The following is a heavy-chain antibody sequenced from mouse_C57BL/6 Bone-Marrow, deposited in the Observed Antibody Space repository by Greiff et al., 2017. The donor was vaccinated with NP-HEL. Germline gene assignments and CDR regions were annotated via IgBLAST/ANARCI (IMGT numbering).Heavy chain of an antibody. CDR1: GYTFTSYG. CDR2: IYPRSGNT. D-gene: IGHD5-5*01. J-gene: IGHJ3*01. V-gene: IGHV1-81*01. Sequence: QVQLQQSGAELARPGASVKLSCKASGYTFTSYGISWVKQRTGQGLEWIGEIYPRSGNTYYNEKFKGKATLTADKSSSTAYMELRSLTSEDSAVYFCARRDYQLAWFAYWGQGTLVTVSA. CDR3: ARRDYQLAWFAY.